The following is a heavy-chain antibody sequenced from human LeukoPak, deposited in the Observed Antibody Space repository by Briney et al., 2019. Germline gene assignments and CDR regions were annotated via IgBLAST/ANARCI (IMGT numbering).Heavy chain of an antibody. CDR1: GYIFSTYG. Sequence: ASVKVSCKASGYIFSTYGINWVRQAPGQGLEWMGWISAYNGDTNYAQNVQDRVTMTTDTSTNTAYMELRSLRSEDTAVYYCASLLGVRGVIRYYFDYWGQGTLVTVSS. V-gene: IGHV1-18*01. CDR2: ISAYNGDT. CDR3: ASLLGVRGVIRYYFDY. D-gene: IGHD3-10*01. J-gene: IGHJ4*02.